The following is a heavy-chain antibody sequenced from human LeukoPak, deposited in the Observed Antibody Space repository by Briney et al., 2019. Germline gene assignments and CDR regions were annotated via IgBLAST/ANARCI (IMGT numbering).Heavy chain of an antibody. J-gene: IGHJ6*02. D-gene: IGHD4-17*01. CDR3: AREDPQTTVPEGMDV. CDR1: GGSISNYY. Sequence: TSSETLSLTCTVSGGSISNYYWSWIRQSPGKGLEWIGYIYYSGTTNSNPSLKSRVTISVDTPKNQFSLQLRSVTAADTAVYYCAREDPQTTVPEGMDVWGQGTTVIVSS. CDR2: IYYSGTT. V-gene: IGHV4-59*01.